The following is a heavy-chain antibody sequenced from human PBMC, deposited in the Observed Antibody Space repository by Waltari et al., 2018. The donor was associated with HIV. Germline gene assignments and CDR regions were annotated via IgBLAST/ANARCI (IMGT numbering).Heavy chain of an antibody. CDR1: GFTFSDYY. D-gene: IGHD6-13*01. J-gene: IGHJ4*02. V-gene: IGHV3-11*01. CDR2: ISGSGHTI. CDR3: ARDYAAAGPFDY. Sequence: QVQLVESGGGLVKPGGSLRLSCAASGFTFSDYYMTWIRRAPGKGLECIAYISGSGHTIYYADSVKGRFAISRDNAKNSLYLQLNSLSAEDTAVYYCARDYAAAGPFDYWGQGTLVTVSS.